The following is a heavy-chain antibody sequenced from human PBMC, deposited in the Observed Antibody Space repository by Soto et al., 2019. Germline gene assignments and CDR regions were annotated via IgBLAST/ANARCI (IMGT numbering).Heavy chain of an antibody. CDR2: IRSKAYGGTT. CDR1: GFTFGDYA. J-gene: IGHJ5*02. D-gene: IGHD3-16*01. Sequence: AGGSLRLSCTASGFTFGDYAMSWFRQAPGKGLEWVGFIRSKAYGGTTEYAASVKGRFTISRDDSKSIAYLQMNSLKTEDTAVYYCTPDPLRGVFHQNWFDPWGQGTLVTVSS. CDR3: TPDPLRGVFHQNWFDP. V-gene: IGHV3-49*03.